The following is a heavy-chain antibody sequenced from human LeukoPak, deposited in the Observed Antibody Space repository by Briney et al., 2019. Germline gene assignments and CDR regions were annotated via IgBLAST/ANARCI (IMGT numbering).Heavy chain of an antibody. D-gene: IGHD3-10*01. CDR1: GYTLTEIS. V-gene: IGHV1-24*01. Sequence: ASVKVSCKVSGYTLTEISMHWVRQAPGKGLEWMGGFDPEDGETIYAQKFQGRVTMTEDTSTDTAYMELSSLRSEDTAVYYCATGHTSPYGSGSYDAFDIWGQGTMVTVSS. CDR2: FDPEDGET. J-gene: IGHJ3*02. CDR3: ATGHTSPYGSGSYDAFDI.